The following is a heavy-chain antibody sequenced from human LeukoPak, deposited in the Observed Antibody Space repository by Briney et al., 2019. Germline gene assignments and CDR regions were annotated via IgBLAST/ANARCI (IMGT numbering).Heavy chain of an antibody. CDR2: ISYDGSNK. CDR1: GFTFSSYA. V-gene: IGHV3-30*04. Sequence: GGSLRLSCAASGFTFSSYAMHWVRQAPGKGLEWVAVISYDGSNKYYADSVKGRFTISRDNSKNTLYLQMNSLRAEDTAVYYCAKDCSSTSCFDYWGQGTLVTVSS. D-gene: IGHD2-2*01. CDR3: AKDCSSTSCFDY. J-gene: IGHJ4*02.